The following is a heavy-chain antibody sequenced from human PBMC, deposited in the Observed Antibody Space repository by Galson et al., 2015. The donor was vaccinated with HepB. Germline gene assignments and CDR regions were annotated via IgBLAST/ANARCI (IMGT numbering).Heavy chain of an antibody. Sequence: SETLSLTCAVYGGSFSGYYWSWIRQPPGKGLEWIGEINHSGSTNYNLSLKSRVTISVDTSKNQFSLKLSSVTAADTAVYYCARGRRRQDIVVVVAATPFDYWGQGTLVTVSS. J-gene: IGHJ4*02. CDR2: INHSGST. D-gene: IGHD2-15*01. CDR1: GGSFSGYY. V-gene: IGHV4-34*01. CDR3: ARGRRRQDIVVVVAATPFDY.